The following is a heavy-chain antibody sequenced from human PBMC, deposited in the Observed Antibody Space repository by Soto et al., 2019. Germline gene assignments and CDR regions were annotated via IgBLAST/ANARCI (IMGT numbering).Heavy chain of an antibody. J-gene: IGHJ4*02. CDR2: IIPIFGTA. CDR1: GGTFSSYA. Sequence: ASVKVSCKASGGTFSSYAISWVRQAPGQGLEWMGGIIPIFGTANYAQKFQGRVTITADESTSTAYMELRSLRSDDTAVYYCARDRQQLVPATFDYWGQGTLVTVSS. CDR3: ARDRQQLVPATFDY. D-gene: IGHD6-13*01. V-gene: IGHV1-69*13.